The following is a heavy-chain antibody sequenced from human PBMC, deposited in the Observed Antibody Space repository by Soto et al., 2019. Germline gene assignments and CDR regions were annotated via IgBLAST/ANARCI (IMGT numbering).Heavy chain of an antibody. CDR3: AQQITMPRGFNF. Sequence: SETLSLTCSISGGSISSGGYYWSWVRQRRGKGLEWIGYVYFNENTYYSPSLRSRVNISVGASKSQFSLRLSSVTAADAAVYYCAQQITMPRGFNFGGPGIPVTVSS. D-gene: IGHD2-2*01. CDR1: GGSISSGGYY. J-gene: IGHJ4*02. V-gene: IGHV4-31*03. CDR2: VYFNENT.